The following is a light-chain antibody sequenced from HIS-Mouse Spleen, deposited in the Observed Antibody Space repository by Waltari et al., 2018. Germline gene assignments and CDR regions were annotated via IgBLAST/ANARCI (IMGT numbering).Light chain of an antibody. CDR2: EVS. Sequence: QSALTQPPPVSGSPGQSVTITCTGTSSDVGSYNRFSWYQQPPGTAPKLMIYEVSNRPSGVPDRFPGSKSGTTASPTISGLQAEDEADYYCSLYTSSSTLVFGGGTKLTVL. V-gene: IGLV2-18*01. CDR3: SLYTSSSTLV. J-gene: IGLJ2*01. CDR1: SSDVGSYNR.